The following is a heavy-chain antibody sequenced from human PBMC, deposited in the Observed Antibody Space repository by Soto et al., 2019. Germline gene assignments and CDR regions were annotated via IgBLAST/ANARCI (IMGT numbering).Heavy chain of an antibody. J-gene: IGHJ4*02. Sequence: QVQLVESGGGVVQPGRSLRLSCAASGFTFSSYGMHWVRQAPGKGLEWVAVISYDGSNKYYADSVKGRFTISRDNSKNTLYLQRNSLRAEDTAVYYCAKDSAVAATTRFDCWGQGTLVTVSS. V-gene: IGHV3-30*18. CDR2: ISYDGSNK. CDR1: GFTFSSYG. CDR3: AKDSAVAATTRFDC. D-gene: IGHD6-19*01.